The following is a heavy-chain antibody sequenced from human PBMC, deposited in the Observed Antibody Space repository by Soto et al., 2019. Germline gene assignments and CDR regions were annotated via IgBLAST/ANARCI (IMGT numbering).Heavy chain of an antibody. J-gene: IGHJ4*02. Sequence: ELQVLESGGGLVQPGGSLRLTCAASGFTLSEYGTSWVRQAPGKGLEWVSFVSGSGDSTYYTDSVKGRFTICRDSSKNTVCLQMNSLRGEDTAVYYCATSNYGERDWGQGTLVTVSS. V-gene: IGHV3-23*01. CDR1: GFTLSEYG. CDR3: ATSNYGERD. D-gene: IGHD3-10*01. CDR2: VSGSGDST.